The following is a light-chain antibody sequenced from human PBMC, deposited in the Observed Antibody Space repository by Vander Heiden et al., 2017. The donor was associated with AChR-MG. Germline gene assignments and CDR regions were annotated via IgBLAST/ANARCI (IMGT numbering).Light chain of an antibody. CDR2: GAY. CDR3: HQYGSSPGT. J-gene: IGKJ2*01. Sequence: EIVLTQSPGTLSLSPGERATLSCRATQSLSINYFAWYQQKPGQAPRLLIYGAYDRATGIPDRFSGSGSGTDFTLTISRLEPEDFAVYYCHQYGSSPGTFGQGTKLEIK. V-gene: IGKV3-20*01. CDR1: QSLSINY.